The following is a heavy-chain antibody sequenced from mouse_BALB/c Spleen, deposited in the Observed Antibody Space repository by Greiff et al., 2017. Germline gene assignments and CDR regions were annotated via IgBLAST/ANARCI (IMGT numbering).Heavy chain of an antibody. V-gene: IGHV5-12-2*01. J-gene: IGHJ3*01. CDR3: ARTDYGSSYGLAY. Sequence: DVHLVESGGGLVQPGGSLKLSCAASGFTFSSYTMSWVRQTPEKRLEWVAYISNGGGSTYYPDTVTGRFTISRDNAKNTLYLQMSSLKSEDTAMYYCARTDYGSSYGLAYWGQGTLVTVSA. D-gene: IGHD1-1*01. CDR1: GFTFSSYT. CDR2: ISNGGGST.